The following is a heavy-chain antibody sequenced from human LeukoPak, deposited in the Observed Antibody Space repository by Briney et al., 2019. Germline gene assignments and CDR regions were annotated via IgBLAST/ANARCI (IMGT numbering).Heavy chain of an antibody. Sequence: ASVKVSCKASGYTFTGYYMHWVRQAPGQGLEWMGRINPNSGGTNYAQKFQGRVTMTRDTSISTAYMELSRLRSDDTAVHYCAREHDYRQEDYYYGMDVWGQGTTVTVSS. CDR2: INPNSGGT. J-gene: IGHJ6*02. CDR3: AREHDYRQEDYYYGMDV. CDR1: GYTFTGYY. V-gene: IGHV1-2*06. D-gene: IGHD4-11*01.